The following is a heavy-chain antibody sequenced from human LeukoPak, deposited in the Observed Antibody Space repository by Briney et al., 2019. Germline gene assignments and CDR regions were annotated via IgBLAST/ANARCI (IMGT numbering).Heavy chain of an antibody. V-gene: IGHV1-2*06. CDR1: GYTFTSYG. J-gene: IGHJ4*02. D-gene: IGHD6-13*01. CDR2: INPYSGDT. Sequence: VKVSCKASGYTFTSYGISWVRQAPGQGLEWMGRINPYSGDTNFAQKFQGRVTMTRDTSITTAYMDLSSLTPDDTAVYFCARDQGSLTRSWYTGYWGQGTQVTVSS. CDR3: ARDQGSLTRSWYTGY.